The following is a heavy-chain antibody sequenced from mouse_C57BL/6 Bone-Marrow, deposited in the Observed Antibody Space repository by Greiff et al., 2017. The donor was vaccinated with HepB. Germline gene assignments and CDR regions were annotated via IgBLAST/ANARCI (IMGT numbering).Heavy chain of an antibody. V-gene: IGHV10-3*01. Sequence: EVQLKESGGGLVQPKGSLKLSCAASGFTFNTYAMHWVRQAPGKGLEWVARIRSKSSNYATYYADSVKDRFTISRDDSQSMLYLQMNNLKTEDTAMYYCVRDYGSSYEAWFAYWGQGTLVTVSA. CDR2: IRSKSSNYAT. J-gene: IGHJ3*01. CDR3: VRDYGSSYEAWFAY. CDR1: GFTFNTYA. D-gene: IGHD1-1*01.